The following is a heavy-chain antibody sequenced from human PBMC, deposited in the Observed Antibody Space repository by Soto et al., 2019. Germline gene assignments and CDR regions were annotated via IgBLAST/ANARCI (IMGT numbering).Heavy chain of an antibody. D-gene: IGHD3-3*01. V-gene: IGHV1-18*01. CDR3: AIDQGITTVGVYSMYYYGMDV. J-gene: IGHJ6*02. CDR1: GYTFTTSG. CDR2: ISTDNGNT. Sequence: QVHLVQSGAEVKKPGASVRVSCKSSGYTFTTSGISWVRQAPGQGLEWMGWISTDNGNTNYAQHLQGRVRMTTDTSTSTAYMDLRNMRSGDAAVYYCAIDQGITTVGVYSMYYYGMDVWGQGNTVTVSS.